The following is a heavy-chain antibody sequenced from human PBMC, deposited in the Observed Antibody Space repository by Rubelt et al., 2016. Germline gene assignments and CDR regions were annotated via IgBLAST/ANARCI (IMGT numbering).Heavy chain of an antibody. Sequence: QVQLQQWGAGLLKPSETLSLTCAVYGGSFSGYYWSWIRQPPGKGLEWIGEINHSGSTNYNPSLKSRVTISVDTSKNQFSLKLSSVTAADTAVYYCARAGDRDAFDIWGQGTIVTVSS. D-gene: IGHD4-17*01. V-gene: IGHV4-34*01. CDR1: GGSFSGYY. J-gene: IGHJ3*02. CDR3: ARAGDRDAFDI. CDR2: INHSGST.